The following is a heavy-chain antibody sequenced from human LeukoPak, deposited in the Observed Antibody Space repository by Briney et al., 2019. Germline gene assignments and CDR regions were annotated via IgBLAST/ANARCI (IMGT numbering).Heavy chain of an antibody. CDR2: IIPIFGTA. V-gene: IGHV1-69*13. J-gene: IGHJ6*02. Sequence: SVKVSCKASGGTFSSYAISWVRQTPGQGLEWMGGIIPIFGTANYAQKFQGRVTITADESTSTAYMELSSLRSEDTAVYYCARWVVGATPQRYYYYGMDVWGQGTTVTVSS. D-gene: IGHD1-26*01. CDR3: ARWVVGATPQRYYYYGMDV. CDR1: GGTFSSYA.